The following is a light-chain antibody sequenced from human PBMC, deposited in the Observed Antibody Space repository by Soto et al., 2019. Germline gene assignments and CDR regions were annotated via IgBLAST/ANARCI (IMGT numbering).Light chain of an antibody. J-gene: IGKJ1*01. V-gene: IGKV3-20*01. CDR3: QQYGSSPWT. CDR2: GAS. Sequence: EIVLTQSPGTLSLSPGERATLSCRASQSVSSSYLAWYQRKPGQAPRLLIYGASSRATGIPDRFSGRGSGTDFTLTSSRLEPADFAVYYCQQYGSSPWTFGQGNKVEIK. CDR1: QSVSSSY.